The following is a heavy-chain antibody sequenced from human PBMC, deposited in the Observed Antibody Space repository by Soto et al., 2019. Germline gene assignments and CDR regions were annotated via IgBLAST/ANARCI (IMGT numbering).Heavy chain of an antibody. CDR2: IKQDGSEK. CDR3: ARVGGTRVGSYPGQNWGFDP. Sequence: GGSLRLSCAASGFTFSSYWMSWVRQAPGKGLEWVANIKQDGSEKYYVDSVKGRFTISRDNAKNSLYLQMNSLRAEDTAVYYCARVGGTRVGSYPGQNWGFDPWGQGTLVTVSS. D-gene: IGHD1-26*01. V-gene: IGHV3-7*01. CDR1: GFTFSSYW. J-gene: IGHJ5*02.